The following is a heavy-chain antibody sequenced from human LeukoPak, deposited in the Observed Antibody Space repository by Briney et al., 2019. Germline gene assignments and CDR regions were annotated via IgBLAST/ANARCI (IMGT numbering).Heavy chain of an antibody. CDR2: IYPGDSDT. CDR3: ARVGYYDSSALDYYGMDV. V-gene: IGHV5-51*01. D-gene: IGHD3-22*01. J-gene: IGHJ6*02. Sequence: GESLKISCKGSGYSFTSYWIGWVRQMPGKGLGWMGIIYPGDSDTRYSPSFQGQVTISADKSISTAYLQWSSLKASDTAMYHCARVGYYDSSALDYYGMDVWGQGTTVTVSS. CDR1: GYSFTSYW.